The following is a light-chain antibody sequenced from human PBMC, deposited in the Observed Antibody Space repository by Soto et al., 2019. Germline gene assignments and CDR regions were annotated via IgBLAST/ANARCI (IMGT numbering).Light chain of an antibody. V-gene: IGKV3-20*01. CDR3: QQFGISPLYS. CDR2: GTF. J-gene: IGKJ2*01. Sequence: EVVLTQSPGTLSLSPGERATLSCRASHSIDSKFLAWYQQNPGQAPRLLIYGTFNRATGIPDRFSGSGSGPDFTLTISRLEAEDVALYYCQQFGISPLYSFGQGTRLEIK. CDR1: HSIDSKF.